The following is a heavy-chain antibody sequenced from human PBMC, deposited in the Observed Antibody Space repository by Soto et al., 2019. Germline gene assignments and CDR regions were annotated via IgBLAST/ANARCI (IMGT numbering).Heavy chain of an antibody. Sequence: VQLLESGGALVHPGGSLRLSCVASGFKFDDYAIHWVRQVAGKGLEWVSAINWSGEMIAYADSVKGRSTSSRDNAKNDVALQINSLRPEDGALYYCARDRIGRFYAIDVWGQGTTVTVSS. CDR3: ARDRIGRFYAIDV. J-gene: IGHJ6*01. CDR2: INWSGEMI. CDR1: GFKFDDYA. V-gene: IGHV3-9*01. D-gene: IGHD2-15*01.